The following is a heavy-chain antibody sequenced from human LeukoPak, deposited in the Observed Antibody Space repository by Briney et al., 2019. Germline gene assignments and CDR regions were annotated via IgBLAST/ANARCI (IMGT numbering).Heavy chain of an antibody. CDR2: INSDGRST. CDR1: GFTFSSHW. CDR3: AKADGYSSSWYVAPLGY. J-gene: IGHJ4*02. Sequence: GGSLRLSCAASGFTFSSHWMHCVRQAPGKGLVWVSRINSDGRSTSYADSVKGRFTISRDNAKNSLYLQMNSLRAEDTAVYYCAKADGYSSSWYVAPLGYWGQGTLVTVSS. V-gene: IGHV3-74*01. D-gene: IGHD6-13*01.